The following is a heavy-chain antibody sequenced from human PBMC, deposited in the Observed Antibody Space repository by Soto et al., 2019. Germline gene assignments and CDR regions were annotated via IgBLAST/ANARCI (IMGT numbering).Heavy chain of an antibody. CDR3: AKVHAY. Sequence: SETLSLTCAFSGGSISSGGYSWSWIRQPPGKGLEWIGYIYHSGSTYYNPSLKSRVTISVDRSKNQFSLKLSSVTAADTAVYVCAKVHAYWGQGTLVTVSS. V-gene: IGHV4-30-2*01. CDR1: GGSISSGGYS. J-gene: IGHJ4*02. CDR2: IYHSGST.